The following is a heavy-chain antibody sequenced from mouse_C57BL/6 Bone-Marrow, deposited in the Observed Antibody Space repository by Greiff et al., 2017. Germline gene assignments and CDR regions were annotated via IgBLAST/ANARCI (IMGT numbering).Heavy chain of an antibody. J-gene: IGHJ1*03. CDR3: ARSSRVRGYFGV. V-gene: IGHV5-6*01. CDR2: ISSGGSYT. CDR1: GFTFSSYG. Sequence: EVQLVESGGDLVKPGGSLKLSCAASGFTFSSYGMSWVRQTPDKRLEWVATISSGGSYTYYPDSVKGRYTISRDNAKNTLYLQMSSLKSEDAAMYYCARSSRVRGYFGVWGTGTTVTVSS.